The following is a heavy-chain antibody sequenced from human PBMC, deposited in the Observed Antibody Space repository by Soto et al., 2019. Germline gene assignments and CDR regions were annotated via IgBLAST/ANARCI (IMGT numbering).Heavy chain of an antibody. J-gene: IGHJ6*02. V-gene: IGHV3-30-3*01. Sequence: QEQLVESGGSVVQPGGSLRLSCTASGFTFSDYAIHWVRQAPGKGLEWVAVISYDGSHKYYADAVKGRFTISRDNTNNTLYLQMTSLRAEDTAVYYCARDLTKRGESYVRNMDVWGQGTTVTVSS. CDR2: ISYDGSHK. CDR1: GFTFSDYA. D-gene: IGHD7-27*01. CDR3: ARDLTKRGESYVRNMDV.